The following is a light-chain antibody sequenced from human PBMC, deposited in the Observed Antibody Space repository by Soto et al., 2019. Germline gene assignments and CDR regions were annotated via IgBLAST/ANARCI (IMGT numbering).Light chain of an antibody. V-gene: IGLV2-8*01. CDR1: SSDVGGYDY. J-gene: IGLJ1*01. CDR2: EVT. CDR3: SSYTGGNPSYX. Sequence: QSVLTQPPSASGSPGQSVTISCTGTSSDVGGYDYVSWYQQHPGKAPKLMIYEVTIRPSGVSDRFSGSKSGNTASLTVSGLQAEDEADYYCSSYTGGNPSYXFGTGNKVTV.